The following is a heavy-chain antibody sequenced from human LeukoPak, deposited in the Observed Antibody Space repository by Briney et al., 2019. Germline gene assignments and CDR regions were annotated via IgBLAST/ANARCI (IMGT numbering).Heavy chain of an antibody. CDR1: GGSFSGYY. Sequence: SETLSLTCAVYGGSFSGYYWSWIRQPPGKGLEWIGEINHSGSTNYNPSLKSRVTISVDTSKNQFSLKLSSVTAADTAVYYCARGPLGIRTYFDYWGQGTLVTVSS. CDR2: INHSGST. V-gene: IGHV4-34*01. D-gene: IGHD7-27*01. CDR3: ARGPLGIRTYFDY. J-gene: IGHJ4*02.